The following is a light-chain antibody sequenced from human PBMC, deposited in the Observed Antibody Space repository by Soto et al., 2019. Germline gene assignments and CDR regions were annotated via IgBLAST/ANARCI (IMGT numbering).Light chain of an antibody. J-gene: IGLJ1*01. CDR1: SSDVGGYNY. CDR2: DVT. Sequence: QSVLTQPASVSGSPGQSIAISCTGTSSDVGGYNYVSWYQQHPGKAPKLMIYDVTNRPSGVSDRFSGSKSGNTASLTISGLQAEDEADYYCNSYTSSSTYVFGPGTK. CDR3: NSYTSSSTYV. V-gene: IGLV2-14*03.